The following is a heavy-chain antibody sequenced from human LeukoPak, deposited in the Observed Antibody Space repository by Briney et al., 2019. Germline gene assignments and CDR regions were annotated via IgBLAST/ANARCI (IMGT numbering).Heavy chain of an antibody. Sequence: GGSLRLSCAASGFTFSSYSMNWVRQATGKGLEWVSSISSSSSYIYYADSVKGRFTISRDNAKNSLYLQMNSLRAEDTAVYYCASLDYGGNSFAFDIWGQGTMVTVSS. CDR3: ASLDYGGNSFAFDI. CDR2: ISSSSSYI. D-gene: IGHD4-23*01. J-gene: IGHJ3*02. CDR1: GFTFSSYS. V-gene: IGHV3-21*01.